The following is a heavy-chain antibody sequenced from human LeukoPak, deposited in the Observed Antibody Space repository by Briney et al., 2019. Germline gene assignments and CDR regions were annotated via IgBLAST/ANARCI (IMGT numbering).Heavy chain of an antibody. V-gene: IGHV4-59*01. CDR2: ICYSGST. Sequence: MSSETLSLTCTVSGGSISSYYWSWIRQPPGKGLEWIGYICYSGSTNYNPSLKSRVTISVDTSKNQFSLKLSSVTAADTAVYYCARDPGLYAFDIWGQGTMVTVSS. CDR1: GGSISSYY. J-gene: IGHJ3*02. CDR3: ARDPGLYAFDI.